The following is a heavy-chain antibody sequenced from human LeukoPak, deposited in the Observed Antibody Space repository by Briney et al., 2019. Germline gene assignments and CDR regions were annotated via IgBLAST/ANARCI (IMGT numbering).Heavy chain of an antibody. D-gene: IGHD3-22*01. CDR3: AKDRYDSSANHPYFDK. CDR1: GFAFSNSA. Sequence: GGSLRLSCAASGFAFSNSAMSWVRQAPGKGLEWVAAIGNTGSTYYGDSGKGRLTISRDNSKGTLYLQMNSLRAEDTAIYYCAKDRYDSSANHPYFDKWGGGTLVTVSS. V-gene: IGHV3-23*01. J-gene: IGHJ4*02. CDR2: IGNTGST.